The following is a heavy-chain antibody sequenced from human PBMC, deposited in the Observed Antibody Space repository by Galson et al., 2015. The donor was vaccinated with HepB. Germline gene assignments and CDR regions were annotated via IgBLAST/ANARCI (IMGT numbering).Heavy chain of an antibody. CDR1: GFTFSDYY. D-gene: IGHD2-15*01. CDR2: ISSSSSYT. CDR3: ARVGGPNGPVKDWYFDL. Sequence: SLRLSCAASGFTFSDYYMSWIRQAPGKGLEWVSYISSSSSYTNYADSVKGRFTISRDNAKNSLYLQMNSLRAEDTAVYYCARVGGPNGPVKDWYFDLWGRGTLVTVSS. J-gene: IGHJ2*01. V-gene: IGHV3-11*06.